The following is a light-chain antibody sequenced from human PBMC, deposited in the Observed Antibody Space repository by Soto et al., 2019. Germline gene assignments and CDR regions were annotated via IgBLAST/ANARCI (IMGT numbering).Light chain of an antibody. CDR1: SSNIGSNT. CDR3: AAWDDSLDGVT. CDR2: SNN. V-gene: IGLV1-44*01. J-gene: IGLJ2*01. Sequence: QPALTQPPSASGTPGQRVTISCSGSSSNIGSNTVNWYQQLPGTAPKLLIYSNNQRPSGVPDRFSGSKSGTSASLAISGLQSEDEADYYCAAWDDSLDGVTFGGGTKLTVL.